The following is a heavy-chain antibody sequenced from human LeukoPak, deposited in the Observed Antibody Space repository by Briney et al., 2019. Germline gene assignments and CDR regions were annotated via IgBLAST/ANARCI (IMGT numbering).Heavy chain of an antibody. CDR1: GFTFSSYA. Sequence: GGSLRLSCAASGFTFSSYAMSWVRQTPGKGLEWVSAISGSGGSTYYADSVKGRFTISRDNSKNTLYLQMNSLRAEDTAVYYCARGSRRVVAATQGYYYYGMDVWGQGTTVTVSS. V-gene: IGHV3-23*01. D-gene: IGHD2-15*01. J-gene: IGHJ6*02. CDR2: ISGSGGST. CDR3: ARGSRRVVAATQGYYYYGMDV.